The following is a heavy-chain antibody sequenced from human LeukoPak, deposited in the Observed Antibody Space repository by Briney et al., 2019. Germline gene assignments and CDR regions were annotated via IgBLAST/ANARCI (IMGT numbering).Heavy chain of an antibody. CDR1: GFTFSNYW. CDR3: AKYSGSSTGFDY. CDR2: IKQDGGAK. J-gene: IGHJ4*02. D-gene: IGHD1-26*01. V-gene: IGHV3-7*01. Sequence: PGGSLRLSCAASGFTFSNYWMSWVRQAPGKGLEWVANIKQDGGAKYYVDSVKGRFTISRDNAKNSLYLQMNSLRADDTAVYYCAKYSGSSTGFDYWGQGTLVTVSS.